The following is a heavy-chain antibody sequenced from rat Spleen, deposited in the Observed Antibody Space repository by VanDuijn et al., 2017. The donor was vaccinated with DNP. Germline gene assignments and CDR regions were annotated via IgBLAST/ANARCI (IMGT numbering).Heavy chain of an antibody. J-gene: IGHJ2*01. CDR1: GFTFSDYI. V-gene: IGHV5S10*01. D-gene: IGHD1-4*01. CDR2: IIYDGDRT. CDR3: AIPTTRVPFAY. Sequence: EVQLVESGGGLVQPGRSLKLSCAASGFTFSDYIMAWVRQVPKKGLEWVATIIYDGDRTYYRDSVKGRFTISRDNAKSTLYLQMDSLRSEDTATYYCAIPTTRVPFAYWGQGVMVTVSS.